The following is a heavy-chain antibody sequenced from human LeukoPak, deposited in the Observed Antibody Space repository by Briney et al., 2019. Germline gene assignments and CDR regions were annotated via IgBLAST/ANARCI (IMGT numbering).Heavy chain of an antibody. D-gene: IGHD2-8*02. J-gene: IGHJ4*02. Sequence: GGSLRLSCEGSAFIFSGHWMNWVRQTPGKGLEWVASIKEDGSERQYVDSVKGRFSISRDNTKGSLFLQLNSLRAEDTAVYYCARDREPGTSASRFGYWGQGTLVTVSS. CDR3: ARDREPGTSASRFGY. CDR2: IKEDGSER. V-gene: IGHV3-7*03. CDR1: AFIFSGHW.